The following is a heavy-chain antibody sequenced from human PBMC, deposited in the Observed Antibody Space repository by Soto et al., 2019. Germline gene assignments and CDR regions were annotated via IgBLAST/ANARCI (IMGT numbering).Heavy chain of an antibody. V-gene: IGHV3-30*18. CDR3: AKERDLLWLIDY. D-gene: IGHD3-10*01. J-gene: IGHJ4*02. CDR2: ISYDGSNK. CDR1: GFTFSSYG. Sequence: QVQLVESGGGVVQPGRSLRLSCAASGFTFSSYGMHWVRQAPGKGLEWVAVISYDGSNKYYADSVKGRFTISRDNSKNTLYPQMNSLRAEDTAVYYCAKERDLLWLIDYWGQGTLVTVSS.